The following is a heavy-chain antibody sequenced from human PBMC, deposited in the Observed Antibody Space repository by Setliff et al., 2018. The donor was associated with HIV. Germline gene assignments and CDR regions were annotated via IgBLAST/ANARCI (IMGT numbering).Heavy chain of an antibody. CDR2: IYTSGSI. J-gene: IGHJ4*02. CDR1: GGSISSYY. Sequence: SETLSLTCTVSGGSISSYYWSWIRQPPGKGLEWIGYIYTSGSINYNPSLKSRVTISVDTSKNQFSLKLTSVAAADTAVYYCARVPFTTGFDYWGQGILVTVSS. CDR3: ARVPFTTGFDY. V-gene: IGHV4-4*09. D-gene: IGHD3-3*01.